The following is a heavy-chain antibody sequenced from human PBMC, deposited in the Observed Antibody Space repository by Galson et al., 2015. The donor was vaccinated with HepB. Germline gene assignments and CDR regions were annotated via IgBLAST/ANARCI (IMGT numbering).Heavy chain of an antibody. CDR3: AREGEGYCSSTSCYTGGGFDY. CDR1: GFTFSSYW. CDR2: IKQDGSEK. V-gene: IGHV3-7*03. J-gene: IGHJ4*02. Sequence: SLRLSCAASGFTFSSYWMSWVRQAPGKGLEWVANIKQDGSEKYYVDSVKGRFTISRDNAKNSLYLQMNSLRAEDTAVYYCAREGEGYCSSTSCYTGGGFDYWGQGTLVTVSS. D-gene: IGHD2-2*02.